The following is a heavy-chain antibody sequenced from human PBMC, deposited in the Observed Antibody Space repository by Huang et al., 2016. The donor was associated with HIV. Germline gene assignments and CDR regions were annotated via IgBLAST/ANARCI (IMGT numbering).Heavy chain of an antibody. Sequence: QVQLVQSGAEVKKPGSSVKVSCQASGGTFSSYVLSWLRQAPGQGPEWMGGIIPIFGTANYAQKFQGRVTITADESTSTAYMELSSLRSEDTAVYYCARDLDESSLTNAFDIWGQGTMVTVSS. CDR1: GGTFSSYV. CDR3: ARDLDESSLTNAFDI. J-gene: IGHJ3*02. V-gene: IGHV1-69*13. D-gene: IGHD3-22*01. CDR2: IIPIFGTA.